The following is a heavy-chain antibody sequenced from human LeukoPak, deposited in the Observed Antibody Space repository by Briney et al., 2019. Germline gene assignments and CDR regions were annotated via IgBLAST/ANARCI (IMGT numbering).Heavy chain of an antibody. J-gene: IGHJ4*02. V-gene: IGHV3-23*01. CDR1: GFTFTTYA. D-gene: IGHD1-26*01. CDR3: AKSPGYSGSYPAFDY. Sequence: GGSLRLSCAASGFTFTTYAMSWVRQAPGKGLEWVSSISGSGDSTYYADSVRGRFTISRDNSKNTVFLQMNSLRAEDTAIYYCAKSPGYSGSYPAFDYWGQGALVTVSS. CDR2: ISGSGDST.